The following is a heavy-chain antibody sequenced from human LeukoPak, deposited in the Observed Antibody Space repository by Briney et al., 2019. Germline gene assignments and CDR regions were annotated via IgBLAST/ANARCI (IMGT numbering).Heavy chain of an antibody. CDR2: ISRSSSYI. CDR1: GFTFSSYT. Sequence: GGSLRLSCAASGFTFSSYTMNWVCQAPGKGLEWVSSISRSSSYIYYADSVKGRFTISRDNAKTSLYLQMNSLRAEDTALYYCAKDLGPGSMATSPGFDYWGQGTLVTVSS. J-gene: IGHJ4*02. D-gene: IGHD5-24*01. V-gene: IGHV3-21*04. CDR3: AKDLGPGSMATSPGFDY.